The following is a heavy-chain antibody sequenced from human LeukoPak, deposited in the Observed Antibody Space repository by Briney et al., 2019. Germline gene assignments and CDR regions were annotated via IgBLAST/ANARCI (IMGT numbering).Heavy chain of an antibody. CDR2: ISYDGSNK. V-gene: IGHV3-30*18. CDR3: AKSSLRGHSLWYFDL. Sequence: HPGRSLRLSCAASGFTFSSYGMHWVRQAPGKGLEWVAVISYDGSNKYDADSVKGRFTISRDNSKNTLYLQMNKLRVEDAAVYYCAKSSLRGHSLWYFDLWGRGTPVTVSS. J-gene: IGHJ2*01. D-gene: IGHD3-10*01. CDR1: GFTFSSYG.